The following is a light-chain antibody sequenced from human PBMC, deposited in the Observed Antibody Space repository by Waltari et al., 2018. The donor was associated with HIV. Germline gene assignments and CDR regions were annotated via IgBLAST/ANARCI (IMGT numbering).Light chain of an antibody. CDR3: QSYGSGLSGSTV. Sequence: QSVLTQPPSVSGAPGQMVTISCTGSSSNIGAGYAVNWYQQLPGTAPKLLIYSTPTQPSGVPDRFFGSRSGTSASLAIHWLQAEDEADYYCQSYGSGLSGSTVFGGGTKLTVL. CDR2: STP. V-gene: IGLV1-40*01. J-gene: IGLJ2*01. CDR1: SSNIGAGYA.